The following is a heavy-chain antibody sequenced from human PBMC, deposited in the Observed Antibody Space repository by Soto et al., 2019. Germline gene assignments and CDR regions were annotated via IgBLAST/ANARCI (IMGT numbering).Heavy chain of an antibody. J-gene: IGHJ1*01. D-gene: IGHD3-3*01. Sequence: EVQLVESGGGVVQPGGSMRLSCVASGFTYSDYWMAWVRQVPGRGLEWVAYMNADGSQTFYVDSVKGRFTISRDNAKNSLYLRITSLRVEDTAVYYCAREPRVLAYWGQGTLVAVSS. CDR2: MNADGSQT. CDR1: GFTYSDYW. CDR3: AREPRVLAY. V-gene: IGHV3-7*01.